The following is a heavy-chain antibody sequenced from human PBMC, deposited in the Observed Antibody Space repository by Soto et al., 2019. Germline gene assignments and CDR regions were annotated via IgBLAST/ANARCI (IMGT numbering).Heavy chain of an antibody. CDR1: GFTFSSYW. V-gene: IGHV3-7*01. J-gene: IGHJ4*02. D-gene: IGHD6-6*01. CDR2: IKQDGSEK. Sequence: EVQLVESGGGLVQPGGSLRLSCAASGFTFSSYWMSWVRQAPGKGLEWVANIKQDGSEKYYVDSVKGRFTISRDNAKNSLYLQMNSLRAEDTAVYYCASQRDPILPFIAARPDYWGQGTLVTVSS. CDR3: ASQRDPILPFIAARPDY.